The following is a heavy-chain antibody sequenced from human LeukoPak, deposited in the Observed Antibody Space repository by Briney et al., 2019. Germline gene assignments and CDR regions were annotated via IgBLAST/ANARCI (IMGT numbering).Heavy chain of an antibody. J-gene: IGHJ4*02. CDR1: GGTFSSYG. CDR3: ARNLRYCSGGSCYRPGIDY. Sequence: ASVKVSCKASGGTFSSYGISWVRQAPGQGLEWMGWISAYNGNTNCAQKLQGRVTMTTDTSTSTAYMELRSLRSDDTAVYYCARNLRYCSGGSCYRPGIDYWGQGTLVTVSS. D-gene: IGHD2-15*01. CDR2: ISAYNGNT. V-gene: IGHV1-18*01.